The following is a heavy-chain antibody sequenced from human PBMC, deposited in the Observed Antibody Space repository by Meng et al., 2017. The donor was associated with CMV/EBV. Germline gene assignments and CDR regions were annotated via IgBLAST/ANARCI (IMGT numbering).Heavy chain of an antibody. CDR3: ARGRLIVVVPAAIAGVRIAEALSMDV. CDR1: GYTFTGYY. D-gene: IGHD2-2*01. Sequence: ASVKVSCKASGYTFTGYYMHWVRQAPGQGLEWMGWINPNSGGTNYAQKFQGRVTMTRDTSISTAYMELSRLRSDDTAVYYCARGRLIVVVPAAIAGVRIAEALSMDVWGQGTTVTVSS. CDR2: INPNSGGT. J-gene: IGHJ6*02. V-gene: IGHV1-2*02.